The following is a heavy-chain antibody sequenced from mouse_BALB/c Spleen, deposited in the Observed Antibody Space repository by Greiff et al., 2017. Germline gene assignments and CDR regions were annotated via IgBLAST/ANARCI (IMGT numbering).Heavy chain of an antibody. V-gene: IGHV5-6-4*01. Sequence: EVKLVESGGGLVKPGGSLKLSCAASGFTFSSYTMSWVRQTPEKRLEWVATISSGGSYTYYPDSVKGRFTISRDNAKNTLYLQMSSLKSEDTAMYYCTRGDNWEGNAMDYWGQGTSVTVSS. D-gene: IGHD4-1*02. CDR3: TRGDNWEGNAMDY. J-gene: IGHJ4*01. CDR1: GFTFSSYT. CDR2: ISSGGSYT.